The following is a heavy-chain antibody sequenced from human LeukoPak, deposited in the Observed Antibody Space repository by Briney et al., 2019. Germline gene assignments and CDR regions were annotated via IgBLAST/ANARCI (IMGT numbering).Heavy chain of an antibody. D-gene: IGHD5-12*01. CDR1: GFTFSSYA. J-gene: IGHJ4*02. V-gene: IGHV3-30-3*01. CDR2: ISYDGSNK. Sequence: QTGGSLRLSCAASGFTFSSYAMHWVRQAPGKGLEWVAVISYDGSNKYYADSVKGRFTISRDNSKNTLYLQMNSLRAEDTAVYYCAKDPGGAGGYAMAPFDYWGQGTLVTVSS. CDR3: AKDPGGAGGYAMAPFDY.